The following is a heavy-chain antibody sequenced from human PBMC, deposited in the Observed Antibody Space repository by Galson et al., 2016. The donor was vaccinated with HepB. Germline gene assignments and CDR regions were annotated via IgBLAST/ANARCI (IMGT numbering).Heavy chain of an antibody. V-gene: IGHV3-21*01. D-gene: IGHD2-21*02. CDR3: AGGLPNCGGDCSAD. J-gene: IGHJ4*02. Sequence: SLRLSCAASGFAFSSYTMNWVRQAPGKGLEWVSSITSEGYFIHYTDSVKGRFTISRDNAKKTLYLQMNSLRAEDTAVYYCAGGLPNCGGDCSADWGQGTLVTVSS. CDR1: GFAFSSYT. CDR2: ITSEGYFI.